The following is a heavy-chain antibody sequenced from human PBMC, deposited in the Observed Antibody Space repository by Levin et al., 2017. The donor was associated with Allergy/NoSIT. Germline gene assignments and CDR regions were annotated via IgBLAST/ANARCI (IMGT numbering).Heavy chain of an antibody. V-gene: IGHV3-23*01. CDR2: ISDSGGYI. J-gene: IGHJ4*02. CDR3: AKEGTSSHFDC. Sequence: GGSLRLSCAASGFRFSSYAMAWVRQAPGKGLEWVSTISDSGGYIKYADSGKGRFTISRDNSKNTLYLQMNSLRAEDTALYYCAKEGTSSHFDCWGQGTLVNVAS. CDR1: GFRFSSYA. D-gene: IGHD1-1*01.